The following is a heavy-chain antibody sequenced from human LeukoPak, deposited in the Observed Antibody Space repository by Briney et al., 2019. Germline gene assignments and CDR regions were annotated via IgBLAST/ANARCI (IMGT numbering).Heavy chain of an antibody. CDR1: GGSISSTNYY. D-gene: IGHD5/OR15-5a*01. CDR2: IYYSGTT. Sequence: PSETLSLTCTVSGGSISSTNYYWGWIRQPPGKGLEWIGSIYYSGTTYYNPSLKSRVTISADTSKNQFSLKLNSVTASDTAVYYCATPPAGLRGYFDYWGQGTLVTVSS. CDR3: ATPPAGLRGYFDY. V-gene: IGHV4-39*01. J-gene: IGHJ4*02.